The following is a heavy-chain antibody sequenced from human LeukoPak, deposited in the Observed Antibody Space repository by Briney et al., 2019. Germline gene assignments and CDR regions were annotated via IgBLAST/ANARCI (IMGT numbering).Heavy chain of an antibody. CDR3: ARVRDDYGGRLFDS. V-gene: IGHV4-59*01. D-gene: IGHD4-17*01. Sequence: ETLSLTCTVSGGSISSYYWSWIRQPPGKGLEWIGYIYYSGSTNYNPSLKSRVTISVDTSKNQSSLKLRSVTAADTAVYYCARVRDDYGGRLFDSWGQGTLVTVSS. CDR2: IYYSGST. CDR1: GGSISSYY. J-gene: IGHJ4*02.